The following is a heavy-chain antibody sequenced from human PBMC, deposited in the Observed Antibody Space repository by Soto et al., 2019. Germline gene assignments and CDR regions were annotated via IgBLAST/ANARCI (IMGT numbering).Heavy chain of an antibody. CDR1: GGSISSGGYS. CDR2: INHSVST. J-gene: IGHJ4*02. V-gene: IGHV4-30-2*01. Sequence: QLQLLESGSGLVKPSQTLSLTCAASGGSISSGGYSWGWIRQPPGKGLEWIGYINHSVSTYDNPSLKSRVTISVDRSKNQFSLRLGSVTAADTALYYCARVPDYWGQGTLVTVSS. CDR3: ARVPDY.